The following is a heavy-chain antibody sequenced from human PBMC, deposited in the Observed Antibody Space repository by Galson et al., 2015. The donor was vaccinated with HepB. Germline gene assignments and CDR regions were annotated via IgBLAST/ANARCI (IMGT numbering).Heavy chain of an antibody. J-gene: IGHJ3*02. D-gene: IGHD3-22*01. CDR3: AKDYYDSSGYSKDGAFDI. CDR1: GFTFSSYA. V-gene: IGHV3-23*01. Sequence: SLRLSCAASGFTFSSYAMSWVRQAPGKGLEWVSAISGSGGSTYYADSVKGRFTISRDNSKNTLYLRMNSLRAEDTAVYYCAKDYYDSSGYSKDGAFDIWGQGTMVTVSS. CDR2: ISGSGGST.